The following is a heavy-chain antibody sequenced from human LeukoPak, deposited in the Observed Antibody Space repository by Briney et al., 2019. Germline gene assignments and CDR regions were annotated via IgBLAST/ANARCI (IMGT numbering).Heavy chain of an antibody. J-gene: IGHJ5*02. Sequence: GGSLRLSCTASGFTFGDYAMHWVRQAPGKGLEWVAVISYDGSNKYYADSVKGRFTISRDNSKNTLYLQMNSLRAEDTAVYYCARAVGVVVAATPLYHWFDPWGQEPWSPSPQ. CDR3: ARAVGVVVAATPLYHWFDP. V-gene: IGHV3-30*04. CDR1: GFTFGDYA. D-gene: IGHD2-15*01. CDR2: ISYDGSNK.